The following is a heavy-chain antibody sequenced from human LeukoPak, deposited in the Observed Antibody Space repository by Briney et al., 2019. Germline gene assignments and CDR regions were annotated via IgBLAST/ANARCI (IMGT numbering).Heavy chain of an antibody. CDR1: GFTFGDFS. CDR2: ISGDGGST. J-gene: IGHJ3*01. Sequence: GALRLSFATSGFTFGDFSIHLGRQAPGEGLEWVSLISGDGGSTYYADSVKGRFTISRDNSKNSLYLQMNSLRTEDTALYYCAKDTGFLSGSSPWGQGTMVTVSS. V-gene: IGHV3-43*02. D-gene: IGHD1-26*01. CDR3: AKDTGFLSGSSP.